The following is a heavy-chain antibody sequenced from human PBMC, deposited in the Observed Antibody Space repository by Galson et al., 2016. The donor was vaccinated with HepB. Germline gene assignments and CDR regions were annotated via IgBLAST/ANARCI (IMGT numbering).Heavy chain of an antibody. CDR3: AKYRDHSSGYYPLDY. CDR1: GFTFTSYA. Sequence: SLRLSCAASGFTFTSYAMSWVRQAPGKGLEWVSAINGGGGFTYYADSVKGRFTISRDNSKNTVYLQMNSLRAEDTAVYYCAKYRDHSSGYYPLDYWGRGTLVSVSS. J-gene: IGHJ4*02. CDR2: INGGGGFT. V-gene: IGHV3-23*01. D-gene: IGHD3-22*01.